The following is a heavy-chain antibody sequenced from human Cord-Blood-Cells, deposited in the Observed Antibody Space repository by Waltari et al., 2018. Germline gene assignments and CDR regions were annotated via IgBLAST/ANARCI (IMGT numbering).Heavy chain of an antibody. CDR3: ARETYGFLEWLFYDY. Sequence: QVQLVQSGAEVKKPGASVKVSCKASGYTFTSYGLSWVRQAPGQGLEWMGWIRADNGTTNYAQKLQGRVTMTTDTSTSTAYMELRSLGSDDTAVYYCARETYGFLEWLFYDYWGQGTLVTVSS. CDR2: IRADNGTT. CDR1: GYTFTSYG. D-gene: IGHD3-3*01. J-gene: IGHJ4*02. V-gene: IGHV1-18*04.